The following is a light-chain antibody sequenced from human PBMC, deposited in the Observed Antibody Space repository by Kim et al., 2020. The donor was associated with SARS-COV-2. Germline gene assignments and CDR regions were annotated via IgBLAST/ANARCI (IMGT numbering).Light chain of an antibody. CDR1: LSLVHTNHINY. Sequence: EPASISCRSSLSLVHTNHINYLDWYLQKPGQSPQLLISRGSTRASGVPDRFSGSGSGTDFTLTISRVEAEDVGLYYCMQALQYPRSFGQGTKLEI. CDR2: RGS. J-gene: IGKJ2*03. V-gene: IGKV2-28*01. CDR3: MQALQYPRS.